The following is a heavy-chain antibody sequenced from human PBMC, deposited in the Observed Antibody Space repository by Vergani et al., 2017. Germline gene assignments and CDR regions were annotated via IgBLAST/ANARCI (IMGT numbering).Heavy chain of an antibody. CDR2: IYYSGST. CDR1: GGSISSYY. D-gene: IGHD3-22*01. J-gene: IGHJ4*02. CDR3: AYSSGYEGGATDY. Sequence: QLQLQESGPGLVKPSETLSLTCTVSGGSISSYYWSWIRQPPGKGLEWIGYIYYSGSTNYNPSLKSRVTISVDTSKNQFSLKLSSVTAADTAVYYCAYSSGYEGGATDYWGQGTLVTVSS. V-gene: IGHV4-59*01.